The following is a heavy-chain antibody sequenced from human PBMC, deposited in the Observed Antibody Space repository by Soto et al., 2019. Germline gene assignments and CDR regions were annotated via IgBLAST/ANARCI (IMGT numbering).Heavy chain of an antibody. Sequence: QVQLLESGGGLVKPGGSLRLSCAASGFTFTDYYMSWICQAPGKGLEWVSYITTSGSTIYYADSVKGRFTISSDNDKNLLYLQINGMRAEDRAIYYCSRGWQWLDYWGQGTLVTVSS. CDR2: ITTSGSTI. J-gene: IGHJ4*02. CDR3: SRGWQWLDY. D-gene: IGHD6-19*01. CDR1: GFTFTDYY. V-gene: IGHV3-11*01.